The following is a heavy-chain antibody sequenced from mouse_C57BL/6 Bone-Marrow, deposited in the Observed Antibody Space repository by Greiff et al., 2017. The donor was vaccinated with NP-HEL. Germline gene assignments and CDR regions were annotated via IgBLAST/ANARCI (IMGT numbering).Heavy chain of an antibody. Sequence: EVKLQESGGGLVKPGGSLKLSCAASGFTFSSYAMSWVRQTPEKRLEWVATISDGGSYTYYPDNVKGRFTISRDNAKNNLYLQMSHLKSEDTAMYYCARALLWPDWGQGTLVTVSA. V-gene: IGHV5-4*03. D-gene: IGHD2-1*01. CDR3: ARALLWPD. CDR2: ISDGGSYT. CDR1: GFTFSSYA. J-gene: IGHJ3*01.